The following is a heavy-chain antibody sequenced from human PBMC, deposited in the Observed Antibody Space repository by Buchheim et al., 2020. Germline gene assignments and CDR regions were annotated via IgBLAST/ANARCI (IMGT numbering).Heavy chain of an antibody. CDR1: GGSISSGGYY. V-gene: IGHV4-31*03. D-gene: IGHD2-2*02. CDR3: AGRLYCSSTSCYSGGYYGMDV. J-gene: IGHJ6*02. CDR2: IYYSGST. Sequence: QVQLQESGPGLVKPSQTLSLTCTVSGGSISSGGYYWSWIRQHPGKGLEWIGYIYYSGSTYYNPSLKSRVTISVEPSKNQFSLKLSSVTAADTAVYYCAGRLYCSSTSCYSGGYYGMDVWGQGTT.